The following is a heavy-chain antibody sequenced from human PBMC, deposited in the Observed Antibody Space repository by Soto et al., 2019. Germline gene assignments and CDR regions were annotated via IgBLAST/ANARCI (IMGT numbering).Heavy chain of an antibody. V-gene: IGHV3-9*01. CDR2: INWNSGSR. Sequence: AGGSLRLSCAASGFTFDDYAMHWVRQAPGKGLEWVSSINWNSGSRGYADSVRGRFTISRDNAKNSLYLQMNSLRAEDTALYYCTKGSSSSWYGFFDYWGQGTLVTVSS. J-gene: IGHJ4*02. CDR1: GFTFDDYA. D-gene: IGHD6-13*01. CDR3: TKGSSSSWYGFFDY.